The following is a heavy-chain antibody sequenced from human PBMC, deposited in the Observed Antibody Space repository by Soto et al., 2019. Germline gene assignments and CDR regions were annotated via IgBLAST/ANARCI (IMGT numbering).Heavy chain of an antibody. V-gene: IGHV4-61*08. D-gene: IGHD7-27*01. CDR3: ARRWGRTFDY. CDR2: IYYSGST. Sequence: SETLSLTCTVSGGSISSGGYYWSWTHQHPGKGLEWIGYIYYSGSTNYNPSLKSRVTISVDTSKNQFSLKLSSVTAADTAVYYCARRWGRTFDYWGQGTLVTVSS. J-gene: IGHJ4*02. CDR1: GGSISSGGYY.